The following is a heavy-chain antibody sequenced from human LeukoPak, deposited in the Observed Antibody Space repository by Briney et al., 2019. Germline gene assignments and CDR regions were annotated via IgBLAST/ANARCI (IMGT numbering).Heavy chain of an antibody. Sequence: PGGSLRLSCAASGFTVNNNYMSWVRQAPGKGLEWVSIIYSGGSTKYADSVKGRFTISRDTSKNTLYLQMNSLSAEDSAVYYCVCDILRNFDYWGQGTLVTVSS. D-gene: IGHD2-21*01. CDR1: GFTVNNNY. CDR3: VCDILRNFDY. V-gene: IGHV3-53*01. J-gene: IGHJ4*02. CDR2: IYSGGST.